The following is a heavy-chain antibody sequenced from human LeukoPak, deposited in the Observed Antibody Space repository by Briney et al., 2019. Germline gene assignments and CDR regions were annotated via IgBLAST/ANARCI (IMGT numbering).Heavy chain of an antibody. J-gene: IGHJ6*03. CDR2: IYYSGST. V-gene: IGHV4-39*01. Sequence: SETLSLTCTVSGGSISSSSYYWGWIRQPPWKGLEWIGSIYYSGSTYYNPSLKSRVTISVDTSKNQFSLKLSSVTAADTAVYYCARHKYYYRSGSYYGAPYYMDVWGKGTTVTISS. CDR3: ARHKYYYRSGSYYGAPYYMDV. CDR1: GGSISSSSYY. D-gene: IGHD3-10*01.